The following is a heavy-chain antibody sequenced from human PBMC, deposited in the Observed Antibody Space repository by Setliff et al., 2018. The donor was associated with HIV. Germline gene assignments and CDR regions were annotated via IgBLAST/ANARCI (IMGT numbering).Heavy chain of an antibody. CDR3: SRGVLQFLEWSSSGDYYYYMDV. D-gene: IGHD3-3*01. J-gene: IGHJ6*03. CDR2: ISGNPYGGTT. Sequence: GGSLRLSCTTSGFTSGDYAMSWVRQAPGKGLEWVGFISGNPYGGTTEYAASVKDRFTISRDDSKSIAYLQMNSLKTEDTAVYYCSRGVLQFLEWSSSGDYYYYMDVWGKGTTVTVSS. CDR1: GFTSGDYA. V-gene: IGHV3-49*04.